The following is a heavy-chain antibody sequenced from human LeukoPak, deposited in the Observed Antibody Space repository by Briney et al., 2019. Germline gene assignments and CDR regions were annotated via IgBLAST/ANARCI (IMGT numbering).Heavy chain of an antibody. J-gene: IGHJ6*04. Sequence: ASVKVSCKASGGTFISYAISWVRQAPGQGLEWMGGIIPIFGTANYAQKFQGRVTITADKSTSTAYMELSSLRSGDTAVYYCARDRYYYGSGSLMDVWGKGTTVTVSS. D-gene: IGHD3-10*01. CDR3: ARDRYYYGSGSLMDV. CDR1: GGTFISYA. CDR2: IIPIFGTA. V-gene: IGHV1-69*06.